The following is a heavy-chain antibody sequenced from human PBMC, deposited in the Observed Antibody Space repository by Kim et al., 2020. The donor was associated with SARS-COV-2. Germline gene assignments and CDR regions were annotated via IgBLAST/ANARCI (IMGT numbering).Heavy chain of an antibody. Sequence: SETLSLTCTVSGGSISSYYWSWIRQPPGKGLEWIGYIYYSGSTNYNPSLKSRVTISVDTSKNQFSLKLSSVTAADTAVYYCARDGGNLDYWGRGTLVTVS. CDR2: IYYSGST. V-gene: IGHV4-59*01. CDR3: ARDGGNLDY. D-gene: IGHD2-15*01. CDR1: GGSISSYY. J-gene: IGHJ4*02.